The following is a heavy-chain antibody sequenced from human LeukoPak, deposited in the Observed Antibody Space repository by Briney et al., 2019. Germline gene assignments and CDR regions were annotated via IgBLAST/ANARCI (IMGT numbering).Heavy chain of an antibody. J-gene: IGHJ5*02. D-gene: IGHD3-10*01. CDR2: IKSKYNGGTT. CDR3: ANHWYGAGSYYFNWFDP. CDR1: GFTFNDAW. Sequence: GGSLRLSCAASGFTFNDAWMSWVRQAPGKRLEWVGRIKSKYNGGTTDYAAPVKGRITISRDKSKNTLYLQMNSLRAEDTAVYYCANHWYGAGSYYFNWFDPWGQGTLVTVSS. V-gene: IGHV3-15*01.